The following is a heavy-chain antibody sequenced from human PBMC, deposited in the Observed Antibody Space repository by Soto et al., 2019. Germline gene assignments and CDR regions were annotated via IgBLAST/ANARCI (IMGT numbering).Heavy chain of an antibody. CDR3: ARLRPPMTHDY. J-gene: IGHJ4*02. CDR2: IYPGDSDT. V-gene: IGHV5-51*01. CDR1: GYIFTIYW. Sequence: GESLQISCKCSGYIFTIYWIVWVLQMPGKGLEWMGIIYPGDSDTRYSPSFQGQVTISADKSISTAYLQWSSLKASDTAMYYCARLRPPMTHDYWGQGTLGTVSS. D-gene: IGHD3-22*01.